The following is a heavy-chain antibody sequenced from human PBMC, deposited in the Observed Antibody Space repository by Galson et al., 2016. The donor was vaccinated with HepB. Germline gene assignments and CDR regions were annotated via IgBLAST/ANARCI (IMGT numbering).Heavy chain of an antibody. D-gene: IGHD5-12*01. CDR2: IYPDDSDT. CDR1: GFTFRRFW. Sequence: QSGAEVKKPGESLKISCQGSGFTFRRFWIGWVRQMPGKGLEWMGIIYPDDSDTRYSPSFEGQVTISADKSTNTAYLQWRSLQTSDTAIYSCARGLPPGGYVPLGFWGQGTLVTASS. V-gene: IGHV5-51*01. J-gene: IGHJ4*02. CDR3: ARGLPPGGYVPLGF.